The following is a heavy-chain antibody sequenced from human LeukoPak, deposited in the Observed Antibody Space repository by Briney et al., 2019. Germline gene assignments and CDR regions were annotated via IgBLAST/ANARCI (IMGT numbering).Heavy chain of an antibody. Sequence: GGSLRLSCAASGFTFSSYAMSWVRQAPGKGLEWVSAISGSGGSTYYADSVKGRFTISRDNSKNSLYLQMNSLRAEDTAVYYCAREGGGYSYGAHDFDYWGQGTLVTVSS. J-gene: IGHJ4*02. CDR1: GFTFSSYA. D-gene: IGHD5-18*01. V-gene: IGHV3-23*01. CDR3: AREGGGYSYGAHDFDY. CDR2: ISGSGGST.